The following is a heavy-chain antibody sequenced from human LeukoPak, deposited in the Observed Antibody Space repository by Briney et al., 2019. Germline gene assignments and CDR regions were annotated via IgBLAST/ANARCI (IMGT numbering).Heavy chain of an antibody. CDR2: INPNSGVT. Sequence: ASVKVSCKASGYTFTGYYMHWVRQAPGQGLEWMGWINPNSGVTNYAQKFQGRVTMTRDTSISTVYMELSRLRSDDTAVYYCARQGALVKGIDYWGQGTLVTVSS. V-gene: IGHV1-2*02. J-gene: IGHJ4*02. CDR3: ARQGALVKGIDY. CDR1: GYTFTGYY. D-gene: IGHD6-13*01.